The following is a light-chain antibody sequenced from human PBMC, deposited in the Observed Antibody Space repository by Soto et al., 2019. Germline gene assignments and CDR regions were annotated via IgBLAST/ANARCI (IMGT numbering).Light chain of an antibody. CDR1: QEIYKW. CDR2: AAS. J-gene: IGKJ4*01. CDR3: QQGSSFPHT. Sequence: DIQMTQSPSSVAASVGDRVTITCRASQEIYKWLYWYQQKPGKAPNLLIYAASTLQSGVLSRFRCSGSGTDFTLTITSLQPEDFGTYFCQQGSSFPHTFGGRTKVEIK. V-gene: IGKV1D-12*01.